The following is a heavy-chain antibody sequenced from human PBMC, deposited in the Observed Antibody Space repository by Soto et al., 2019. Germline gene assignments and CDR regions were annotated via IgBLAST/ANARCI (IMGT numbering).Heavy chain of an antibody. J-gene: IGHJ4*02. CDR2: IRNKANSYTT. Sequence: EVQLVESGGGLVQPGGSLRLSCAASGFTFSDHYMDWIRQAPGQGLEWVGRIRNKANSYTTDYAASVRGRFTISRDDSKSSLFLQMNSLRSDDTAVYHCVRVRLGAPTRYFDYWGQGTLVTVSS. CDR3: VRVRLGAPTRYFDY. CDR1: GFTFSDHY. V-gene: IGHV3-72*01.